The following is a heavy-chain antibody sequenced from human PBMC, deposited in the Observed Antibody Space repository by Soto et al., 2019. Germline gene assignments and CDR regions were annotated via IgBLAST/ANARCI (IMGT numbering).Heavy chain of an antibody. CDR3: VRVFAWDSPAYYYGMDV. V-gene: IGHV3-11*01. D-gene: IGHD1-26*01. CDR1: GFTFSDYY. J-gene: IGHJ6*02. CDR2: ITSSGSTI. Sequence: GGSLRLSCAASGFTFSDYYMSWIRQAPGKGLEWVSYITSSGSTIYYADSVKGRFTISRDNAKNSLYLQMNSLRAEDTAMYYCVRVFAWDSPAYYYGMDVWGQGTTVTVSS.